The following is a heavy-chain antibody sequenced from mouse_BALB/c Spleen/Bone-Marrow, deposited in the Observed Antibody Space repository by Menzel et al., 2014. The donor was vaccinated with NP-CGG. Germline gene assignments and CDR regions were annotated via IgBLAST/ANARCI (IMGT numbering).Heavy chain of an antibody. D-gene: IGHD1-1*01. CDR2: IDPANGNT. CDR1: GFNIKDTY. J-gene: IGHJ1*01. CDR3: ARYDYGWYFYV. Sequence: EVKLVESGAELVKPGASVKLSCTASGFNIKDTYMHWVKPRPEQGLEWIGRIDPANGNTKYDPKFQGKATIAADTSSNTAYLQLGSLTSEDTAVYYCARYDYGWYFYVWGAGTTVTVSS. V-gene: IGHV14-3*02.